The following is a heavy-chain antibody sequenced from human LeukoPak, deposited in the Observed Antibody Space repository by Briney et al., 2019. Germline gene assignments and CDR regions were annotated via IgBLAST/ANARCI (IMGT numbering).Heavy chain of an antibody. V-gene: IGHV4-31*03. CDR1: GGSINNGGYY. CDR3: ARDGGYSYGYNFDY. D-gene: IGHD5-18*01. CDR2: IYYSGSS. J-gene: IGHJ4*02. Sequence: SETLSLTCTVSGGSINNGGYYWSWIRQHPGKGLEWIGYIYYSGSSYYNPSLRSRVTISVDTSKNHFSLKLSSVTAADTAVYYCARDGGYSYGYNFDYWGQGTLVTVSS.